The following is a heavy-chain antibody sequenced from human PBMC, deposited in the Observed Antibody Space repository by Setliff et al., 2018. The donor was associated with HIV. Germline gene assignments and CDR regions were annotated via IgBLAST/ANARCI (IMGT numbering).Heavy chain of an antibody. Sequence: SCAASGFTFGTYAMSWVRQAPGNGLEWVSSISDIGDSTYYADSVKDRFTISRDNSKNMLYLQMNSLRAEDTAVYYCAKDSGYSGYLGQDAFDIWGQGTMVTVSS. CDR2: ISDIGDST. CDR1: GFTFGTYA. J-gene: IGHJ3*02. CDR3: AKDSGYSGYLGQDAFDI. V-gene: IGHV3-23*01. D-gene: IGHD5-12*01.